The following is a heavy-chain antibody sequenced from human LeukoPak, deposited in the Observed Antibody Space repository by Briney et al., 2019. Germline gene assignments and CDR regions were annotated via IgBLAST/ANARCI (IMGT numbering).Heavy chain of an antibody. J-gene: IGHJ3*02. CDR3: AKDRWSPRDAFDI. V-gene: IGHV3-23*01. D-gene: IGHD3-16*02. Sequence: PGGSLRLSCAASGFTFTTYRMGWVRQAPGKGLEWVSAISGGGGTTYYADSVKGRFTISRDNSKNTLYLQMNSLRAEDTAVYYCAKDRWSPRDAFDIWGQGTMVTVSS. CDR1: GFTFTTYR. CDR2: ISGGGGTT.